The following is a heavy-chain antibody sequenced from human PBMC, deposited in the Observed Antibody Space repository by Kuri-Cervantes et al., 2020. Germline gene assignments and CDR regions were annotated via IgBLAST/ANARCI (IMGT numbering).Heavy chain of an antibody. CDR1: GFTFDDYA. CDR3: TKGEYSSSWGYFDY. J-gene: IGHJ4*02. CDR2: INWNSGSL. V-gene: IGHV3-9*01. Sequence: SLKISCAASGFTFDDYAMHWVRQAPGKGLEWVSGINWNSGSLGYANSVKGRFTISRDNAKNSLYLQMNSLRAEDTALYYCTKGEYSSSWGYFDYWGQGTLVTVSS. D-gene: IGHD6-13*01.